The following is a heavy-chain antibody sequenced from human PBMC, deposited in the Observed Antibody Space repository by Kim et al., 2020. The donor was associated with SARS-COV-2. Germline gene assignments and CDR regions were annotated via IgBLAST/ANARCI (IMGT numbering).Heavy chain of an antibody. D-gene: IGHD3-10*01. Sequence: GGSLRLSCAASGFTFSSYAMSWVRQAPGKGLEWVSAISGSGGSTYYADSVKGRFTISRDNSKNTLYLQMNSLRAEDTDVYYCAQNPTVCFGELFHWGQGTLVTVSS. CDR3: AQNPTVCFGELFH. CDR2: ISGSGGST. CDR1: GFTFSSYA. V-gene: IGHV3-23*01. J-gene: IGHJ4*02.